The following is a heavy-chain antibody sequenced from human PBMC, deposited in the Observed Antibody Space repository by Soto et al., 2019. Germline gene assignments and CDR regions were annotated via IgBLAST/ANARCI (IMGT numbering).Heavy chain of an antibody. J-gene: IGHJ3*02. Sequence: QVQLVESGGGVVQPGRSLRLSCAASGFTFSSYAMHWVRQAPGKGLEWVAVISYDGSNKYYADSVKCRFTISRDNFKNTLYLQMNSLRAADTAVYYCARQTYYDFWSGYYPHDAFDIWGQATMVTVSS. CDR1: GFTFSSYA. D-gene: IGHD3-3*01. CDR2: ISYDGSNK. V-gene: IGHV3-30-3*01. CDR3: ARQTYYDFWSGYYPHDAFDI.